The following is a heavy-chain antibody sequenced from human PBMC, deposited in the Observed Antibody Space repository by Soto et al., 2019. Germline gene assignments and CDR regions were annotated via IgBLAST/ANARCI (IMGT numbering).Heavy chain of an antibody. CDR1: GASLSSGDYC. Sequence: PSETLSLTYTLSGASLSSGDYCWSWFRQRPGKGLEWIGYIYYSGSTNYNPSLKSRVTISVDTSKNQFSLKLSSVTAADTAVYYCARRYGSAFDIWGQGTMVTVSS. D-gene: IGHD3-10*01. CDR3: ARRYGSAFDI. CDR2: IYYSGST. V-gene: IGHV4-61*08. J-gene: IGHJ3*02.